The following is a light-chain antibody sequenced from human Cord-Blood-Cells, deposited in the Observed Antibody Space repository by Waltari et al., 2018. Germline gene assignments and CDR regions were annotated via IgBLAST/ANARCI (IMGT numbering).Light chain of an antibody. Sequence: SYVLTQPPSVSVAPGKTARITCGGNNLGSKSVHWYQRKPDQAPVLVIYYDSDRPSGIPERFSGSNSGNTATLTISRVEAGDEADYYCQVWDSSSDHVVFGGGTKLTVL. CDR3: QVWDSSSDHVV. J-gene: IGLJ2*01. CDR2: YDS. V-gene: IGLV3-21*04. CDR1: NLGSKS.